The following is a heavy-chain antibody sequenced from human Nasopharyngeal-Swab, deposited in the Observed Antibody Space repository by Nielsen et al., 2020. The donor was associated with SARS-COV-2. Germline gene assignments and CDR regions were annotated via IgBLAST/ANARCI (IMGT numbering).Heavy chain of an antibody. D-gene: IGHD3-3*01. V-gene: IGHV4-4*02. CDR2: INHSGST. CDR3: ARMTHENPYYDSPRGMDV. Sequence: VRQAPGKRLEWSGEINHSGSTNYNPSLKRRVTISVDKSKNQFSLKLSSVTAADTAVYYCARMTHENPYYDSPRGMDVWGQGTTVTVSS. J-gene: IGHJ6*02.